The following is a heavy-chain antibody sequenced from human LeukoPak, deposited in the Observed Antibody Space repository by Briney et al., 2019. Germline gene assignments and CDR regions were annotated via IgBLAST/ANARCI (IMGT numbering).Heavy chain of an antibody. D-gene: IGHD1-26*01. J-gene: IGHJ3*02. CDR3: ARDRRWELLHAFDI. CDR2: IHYSENT. V-gene: IGHV4-59*01. Sequence: SETLSLTCSVSGGSISSYFWSWIRQPPGKGLEWIAYIHYSENTNYNPSLKSRVTISVDTSKNQFSLKLSSVTAADTAVYYCARDRRWELLHAFDIWGQGTMVTVSS. CDR1: GGSISSYF.